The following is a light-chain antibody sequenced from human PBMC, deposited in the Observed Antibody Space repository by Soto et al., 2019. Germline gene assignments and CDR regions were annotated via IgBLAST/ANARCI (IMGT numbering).Light chain of an antibody. Sequence: DIQMTQSPSSLSASVGDRVTSTCRARQSISSYLNWYQQKPGKAPKVLIYDASSVQSGVPSRFSGKGSGTAFTLTISSLQPEDFATYFRQQSYSTPRTFGQGTKLEIK. V-gene: IGKV1-39*01. CDR3: QQSYSTPRT. J-gene: IGKJ2*01. CDR2: DAS. CDR1: QSISSY.